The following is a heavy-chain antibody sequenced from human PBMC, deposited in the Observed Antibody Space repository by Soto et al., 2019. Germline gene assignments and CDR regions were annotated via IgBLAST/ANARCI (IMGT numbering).Heavy chain of an antibody. D-gene: IGHD3-10*01. CDR3: ARRYYYGSGRYYYGMAV. J-gene: IGHJ6*02. CDR2: INHSGST. Sequence: SETLSLTCAVYGGSFSGYYWSWIRQPPGKGLEWIGEINHSGSTNYNPSLKSRVTISVDTSKNQFSLKLSSVTAADTAVYYCARRYYYGSGRYYYGMAVWGQGTTVTVSS. V-gene: IGHV4-34*01. CDR1: GGSFSGYY.